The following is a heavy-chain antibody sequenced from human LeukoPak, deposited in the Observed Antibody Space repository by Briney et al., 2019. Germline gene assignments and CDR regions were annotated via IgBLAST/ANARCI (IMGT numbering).Heavy chain of an antibody. CDR2: IISSSSTI. D-gene: IGHD2-2*01. Sequence: GGSLRLSCAASGFTFSSYSMNWVRQAPGKGLEWVSYIISSSSTIYCADSVKGRFTISRDNAKNSLYLQMNSQIAEDTAVYYCAREPPIGYCSSTSCYGLSTKLGFDYWGQGTLVTVSS. CDR3: AREPPIGYCSSTSCYGLSTKLGFDY. CDR1: GFTFSSYS. V-gene: IGHV3-48*01. J-gene: IGHJ4*02.